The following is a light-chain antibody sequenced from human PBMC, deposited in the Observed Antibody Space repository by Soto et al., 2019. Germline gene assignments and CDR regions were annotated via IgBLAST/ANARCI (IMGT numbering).Light chain of an antibody. J-gene: IGLJ1*01. V-gene: IGLV2-14*01. CDR1: SSDVGGYNH. CDR3: NSYTSGSAPYV. Sequence: QSALTQPASMSGSPGQSITISCTGTSSDVGGYNHVSWYQQHPGKAPKLMIYGVSNRPAGISNRFSGSKSGNTASLTISGLQAEDEADYYCNSYTSGSAPYVFGTGTKVTVL. CDR2: GVS.